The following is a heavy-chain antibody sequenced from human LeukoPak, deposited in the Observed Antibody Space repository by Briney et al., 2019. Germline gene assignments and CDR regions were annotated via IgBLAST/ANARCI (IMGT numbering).Heavy chain of an antibody. D-gene: IGHD3-22*01. Sequence: ASVKVSCTASGGTFSSYAISWVRQAPGQGLEWMGRIILIFGTANYAQKFQGRVTITTDESTSTAYMELSSLRSEDTAVYYCARDFYDSSGYYYVPDYWGQGTLVTVSS. V-gene: IGHV1-69*05. J-gene: IGHJ4*02. CDR1: GGTFSSYA. CDR2: IILIFGTA. CDR3: ARDFYDSSGYYYVPDY.